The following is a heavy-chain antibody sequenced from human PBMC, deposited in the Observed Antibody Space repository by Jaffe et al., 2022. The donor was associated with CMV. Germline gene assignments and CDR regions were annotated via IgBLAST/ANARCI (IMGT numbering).Heavy chain of an antibody. V-gene: IGHV3-74*03. CDR1: GFTFSSYW. J-gene: IGHJ4*02. Sequence: EVQLVESGGGLVQPGGSLRLSCTASGFTFSSYWMHWVRLAPGKGLVWVARIKTDGTTTQYADSVEGRFTVSRDNTESTLYLQMNSLRADDSAIYYCARYVWGNYRYDYWGPGTLVTVSS. CDR2: IKTDGTTT. CDR3: ARYVWGNYRYDY. D-gene: IGHD3-16*02.